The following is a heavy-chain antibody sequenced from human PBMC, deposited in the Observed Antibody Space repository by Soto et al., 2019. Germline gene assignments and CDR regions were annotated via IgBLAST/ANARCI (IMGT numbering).Heavy chain of an antibody. Sequence: QVPLVQSGAEVKKPGASVKVSCKASGYTFTGYYMHWVRQAPGQGLEGMGWINPNSGGTNYAQKFQGRVTMTRDTSISTAYMELSRLRSDDRAVYYCARSGGDSRRYYYGMDVWGQGTTVTVSS. J-gene: IGHJ6*02. D-gene: IGHD2-21*02. V-gene: IGHV1-2*02. CDR2: INPNSGGT. CDR1: GYTFTGYY. CDR3: ARSGGDSRRYYYGMDV.